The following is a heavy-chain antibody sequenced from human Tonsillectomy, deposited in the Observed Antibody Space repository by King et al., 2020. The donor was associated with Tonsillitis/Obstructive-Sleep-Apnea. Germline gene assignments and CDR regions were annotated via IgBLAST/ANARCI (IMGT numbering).Heavy chain of an antibody. D-gene: IGHD2-15*01. CDR1: GFTFSSYE. Sequence: VQLVESGGGLVQPGESLRLSWAASGFTFSSYEMNWVRQAPGKGLEWVSYISSSGSTIYYADSVKGRFTISRDNAKNSLYLQMNSLRAEDTAVYYCAGCSGGSCYTWGQGTLVTVSS. J-gene: IGHJ5*02. V-gene: IGHV3-48*03. CDR3: AGCSGGSCYT. CDR2: ISSSGSTI.